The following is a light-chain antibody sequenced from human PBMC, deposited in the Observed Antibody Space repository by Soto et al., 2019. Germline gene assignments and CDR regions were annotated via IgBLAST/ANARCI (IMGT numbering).Light chain of an antibody. Sequence: DIVMTQSPDSLAVSLGESATINCKSSQSGLFCSNSNNYLAWYQQKPGQPRKLLIYWASTRESWVPDRFSGSGPGTDFTLTISSLKADDVAVCYCQQYYNTPPSFGQGTKLEIK. CDR1: QSGLFCSNSNNY. V-gene: IGKV4-1*01. CDR3: QQYYNTPPS. CDR2: WAS. J-gene: IGKJ2*01.